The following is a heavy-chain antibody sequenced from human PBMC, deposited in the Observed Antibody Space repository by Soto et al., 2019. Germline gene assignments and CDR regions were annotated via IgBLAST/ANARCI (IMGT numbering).Heavy chain of an antibody. Sequence: GGSLRLSCAASGFTFSSYAMHWVRQAPGKGLEWVAVISYDGSNKYYADSVKGRFTISRDNSKNTLYLQMNSLRAEDTAVYYCASPVSLGAFDIWGQGTMVIVSS. CDR2: ISYDGSNK. CDR1: GFTFSSYA. D-gene: IGHD3-16*02. J-gene: IGHJ3*02. CDR3: ASPVSLGAFDI. V-gene: IGHV3-30-3*01.